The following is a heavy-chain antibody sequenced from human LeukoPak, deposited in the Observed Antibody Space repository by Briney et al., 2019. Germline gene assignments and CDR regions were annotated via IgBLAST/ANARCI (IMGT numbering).Heavy chain of an antibody. CDR1: GFTFSSYW. J-gene: IGHJ4*02. CDR3: ARGGRTMNDY. D-gene: IGHD1/OR15-1a*01. Sequence: GGSLRLSCTAPGFTFSSYWMTWVRQAPGKGLEWVANIKQDGSESYYVDSVKGRFTVSRDNAKNSLYLQMNSLRAEDTAVYYCARGGRTMNDYWGQGSLVTVSS. CDR2: IKQDGSES. V-gene: IGHV3-7*01.